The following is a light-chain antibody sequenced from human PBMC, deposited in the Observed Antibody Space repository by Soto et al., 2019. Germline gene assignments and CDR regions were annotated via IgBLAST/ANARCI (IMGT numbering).Light chain of an antibody. CDR3: QTWDGGTRVI. Sequence: SYELTQPPSVSVSPGQTATITCSGDNLGDRYADWYQQKPGRSPIVVIYQDRKRPSEIPERFSGSNSGNTATLTISGTQAMDEADYYCQTWDGGTRVIFGGGTKLTVL. J-gene: IGLJ2*01. CDR1: NLGDRY. V-gene: IGLV3-1*01. CDR2: QDR.